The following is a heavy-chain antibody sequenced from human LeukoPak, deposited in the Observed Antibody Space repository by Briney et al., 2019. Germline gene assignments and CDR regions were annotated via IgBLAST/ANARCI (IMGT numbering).Heavy chain of an antibody. V-gene: IGHV3-21*04. D-gene: IGHD1-1*01. CDR1: GFTFSSHS. J-gene: IGHJ6*02. Sequence: PGGSLRLSCVASGFTFSSHSMNWVRQAPGKGLEWVASISSGSDHIYYADSVKGRFTVSRDNSKNTLYLQMNSLRVEDTAVYYCAKDQILVNWNDPRAPYGMDVWGHGTTVTVPS. CDR3: AKDQILVNWNDPRAPYGMDV. CDR2: ISSGSDHI.